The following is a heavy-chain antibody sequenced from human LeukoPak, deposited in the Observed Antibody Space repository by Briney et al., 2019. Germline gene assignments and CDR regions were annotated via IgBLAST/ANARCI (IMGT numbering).Heavy chain of an antibody. V-gene: IGHV3-30*18. Sequence: PGGSLRLSCAASGFTFSSYGMHWVRQAPGRGLEWVAVISYDGSNKYYADSVKGRFTISRDNSKNTLYLQMNSLRAEDTAVYYCAKGATPSYYYYYMDVWGKGTTVTVSS. CDR3: AKGATPSYYYYYMDV. CDR1: GFTFSSYG. D-gene: IGHD3-16*01. J-gene: IGHJ6*03. CDR2: ISYDGSNK.